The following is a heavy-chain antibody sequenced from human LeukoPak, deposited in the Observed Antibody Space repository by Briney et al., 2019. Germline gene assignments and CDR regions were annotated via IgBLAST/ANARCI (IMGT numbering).Heavy chain of an antibody. CDR1: GGSFSGYY. J-gene: IGHJ4*02. D-gene: IGHD3-22*01. CDR2: ISGSGGST. Sequence: ETLSLTCAVYGGSFSGYYWSWIRQAPGKGLEWVSAISGSGGSTYYADSVKGRFTISRDNSKNTLYLRMNSMRAEDTAVYYCAKDRTYYYDSSGYYLDMGYYFDYWGQGTLVTVSS. V-gene: IGHV3-23*01. CDR3: AKDRTYYYDSSGYYLDMGYYFDY.